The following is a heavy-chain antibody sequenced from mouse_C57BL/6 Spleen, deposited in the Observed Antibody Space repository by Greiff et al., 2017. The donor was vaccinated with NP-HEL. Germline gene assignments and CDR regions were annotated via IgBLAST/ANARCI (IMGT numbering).Heavy chain of an antibody. Sequence: QVQLQQPGAELVRPGSSVKLSCKASGYTFTSYWMDWVKQRPGQGLEWIGNIYPSDSETHYNQKFKDKATLTVDKSSSTAYMQLSSLTSEDSAVYYCARGHSNDVVGYAMDYWGQGTSVTVSS. CDR2: IYPSDSET. D-gene: IGHD2-12*01. V-gene: IGHV1-61*01. CDR1: GYTFTSYW. J-gene: IGHJ4*01. CDR3: ARGHSNDVVGYAMDY.